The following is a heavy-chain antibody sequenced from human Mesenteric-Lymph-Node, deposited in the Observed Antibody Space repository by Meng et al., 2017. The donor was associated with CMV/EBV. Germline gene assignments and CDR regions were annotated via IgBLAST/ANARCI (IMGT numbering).Heavy chain of an antibody. CDR2: IKLIFVTP. V-gene: IGHV1-69*01. D-gene: IGHD3-10*01. Sequence: SCKASGGSISHYAIAWVRQAPGQGLEWMGGIKLIFVTPYYAQKFRGRVTISADESTNTAYMELTGLTSEDTAVYFCARNGSASGSYDSWGQGTLVTVSS. J-gene: IGHJ4*02. CDR1: GGSISHYA. CDR3: ARNGSASGSYDS.